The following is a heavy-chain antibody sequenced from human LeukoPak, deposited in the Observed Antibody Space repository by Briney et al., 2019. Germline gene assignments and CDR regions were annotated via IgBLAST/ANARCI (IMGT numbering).Heavy chain of an antibody. CDR2: INPNSGGT. CDR3: ARAVNYDFWSGYPNYFDY. V-gene: IGHV1-2*02. J-gene: IGHJ4*02. CDR1: GYTFTGYS. Sequence: ASVKVSCKASGYTFTGYSMHWVRQAPGQGLEWMGWINPNSGGTNYAQKFQGRVTMTRDTSISTAYMELSRLRSDDTAVYYCARAVNYDFWSGYPNYFDYWGQGTLVTVSS. D-gene: IGHD3-3*01.